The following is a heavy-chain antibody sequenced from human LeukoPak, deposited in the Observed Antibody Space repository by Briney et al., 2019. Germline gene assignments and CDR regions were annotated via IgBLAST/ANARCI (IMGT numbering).Heavy chain of an antibody. J-gene: IGHJ3*02. CDR3: ARYSFAAFDI. CDR1: GFTFSSYE. CDR2: ISSGSDTI. V-gene: IGHV3-48*03. D-gene: IGHD1-26*01. Sequence: GGSLRLSCAASGFTFSSYEMNWVRQAPGKGLEWVSYISSGSDTIYFADSVKGRFTISRDNAKNSLSLQMNSLRDEDTAVYYCARYSFAAFDIWGQGTMVTVSS.